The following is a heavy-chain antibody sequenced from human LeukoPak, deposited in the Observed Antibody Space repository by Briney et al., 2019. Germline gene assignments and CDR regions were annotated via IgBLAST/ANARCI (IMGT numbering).Heavy chain of an antibody. CDR3: ARDRIVVVPAAQYNWFDP. D-gene: IGHD2-2*01. J-gene: IGHJ5*02. V-gene: IGHV4-4*07. CDR1: GGSISSYY. CDR2: IYTSGST. Sequence: SETLSLTCTVSGGSISSYYWSWIRQPAGKGLEWIGRIYTSGSTNYNPSLKSRVTMSVDTSKNQFSLKLSSVTAADTAVYYCARDRIVVVPAAQYNWFDPWGQGTLVTVSS.